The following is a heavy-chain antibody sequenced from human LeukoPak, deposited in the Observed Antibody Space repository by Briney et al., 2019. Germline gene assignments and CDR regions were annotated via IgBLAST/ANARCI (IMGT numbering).Heavy chain of an antibody. CDR3: AKGSSGARPYFFDY. Sequence: GGSLRLSCAASGFTFSSYVVSWVRQAPGKGLEWVSAITGGSDSTYYADSVKGRFTISRDNSKNTLYLQMNSLRAEDTAVYYCAKGSSGARPYFFDYWGQGTLITVSS. CDR2: ITGGSDST. V-gene: IGHV3-23*01. CDR1: GFTFSSYV. J-gene: IGHJ4*02.